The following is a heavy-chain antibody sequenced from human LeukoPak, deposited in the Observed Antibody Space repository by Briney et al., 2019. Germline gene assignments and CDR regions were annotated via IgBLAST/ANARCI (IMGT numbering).Heavy chain of an antibody. CDR3: AKVYHSSGWYY. D-gene: IGHD6-19*01. CDR1: GFTFSNYA. Sequence: GGSLRLSCAASGFTFSNYAMTWVRQAPGKGLEWVSVISSGGGNTHYADSVKGRFTISRDNSKNTLYLQMNSLRAEDTAVYYCAKVYHSSGWYYWGQGTLVTVSS. CDR2: ISSGGGNT. J-gene: IGHJ4*02. V-gene: IGHV3-23*01.